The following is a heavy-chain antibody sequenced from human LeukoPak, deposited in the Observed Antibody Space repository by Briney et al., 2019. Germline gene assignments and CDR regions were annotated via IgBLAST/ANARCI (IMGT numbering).Heavy chain of an antibody. CDR1: GGSISSSSYY. V-gene: IGHV4-39*07. Sequence: SETLSLTCTVSGGSISSSSYYWSWIRQPPGKGLEWIGEINHSGSTNYNPSLKSRVTISVDTSKNQFSLKLSSVTAADTAVYYCAILAVAFDYWGQGTLVTVSS. CDR3: AILAVAFDY. D-gene: IGHD6-19*01. CDR2: INHSGST. J-gene: IGHJ4*02.